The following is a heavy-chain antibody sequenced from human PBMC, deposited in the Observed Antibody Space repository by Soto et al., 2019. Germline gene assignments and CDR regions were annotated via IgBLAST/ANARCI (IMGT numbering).Heavy chain of an antibody. D-gene: IGHD3-3*01. CDR1: GYIFTTTA. J-gene: IGHJ5*02. CDR3: ARGHADFWCGYHVFDP. Sequence: QVQLVQSGAEVKKPGASVKVSCKASGYIFTTTAMHWVRQAPGQRLEWMGWIYTGTGNTKYSEKFQGRVTISRDTSASTAYMELSSLRSEDTAVYYCARGHADFWCGYHVFDPWGQGTLVTVSS. V-gene: IGHV1-3*04. CDR2: IYTGTGNT.